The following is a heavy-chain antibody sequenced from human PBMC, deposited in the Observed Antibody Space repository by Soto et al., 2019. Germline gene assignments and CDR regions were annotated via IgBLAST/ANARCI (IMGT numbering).Heavy chain of an antibody. J-gene: IGHJ6*02. Sequence: QVQLVQSGAEVNKPGSSVKVSCKASGGTFSSYAISWVRQAPGQGLEWMGGIIPIFATANYAQKFQGRVTITADESTSTAYMELSSLRSADTAVYSCATHSSGSGSSYYGMDVWGQGTTVNVSS. CDR1: GGTFSSYA. D-gene: IGHD6-19*01. CDR3: ATHSSGSGSSYYGMDV. CDR2: IIPIFATA. V-gene: IGHV1-69*12.